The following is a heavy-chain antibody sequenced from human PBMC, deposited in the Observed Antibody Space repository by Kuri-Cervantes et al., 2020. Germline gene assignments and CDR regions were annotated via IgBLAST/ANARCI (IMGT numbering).Heavy chain of an antibody. CDR2: INPNSGGT. D-gene: IGHD3-10*01. Sequence: ASVKVSCKASGYTFTGYYMHWVRQAPGQGLEWMGWINPNSGGTNYAQKFQGWVTMTRDTSISTAYMELSSLRSEDTAVYYCARDLGHYYGSGSYSNNWGQGTLVTVSS. V-gene: IGHV1-2*04. CDR1: GYTFTGYY. CDR3: ARDLGHYYGSGSYSNN. J-gene: IGHJ4*02.